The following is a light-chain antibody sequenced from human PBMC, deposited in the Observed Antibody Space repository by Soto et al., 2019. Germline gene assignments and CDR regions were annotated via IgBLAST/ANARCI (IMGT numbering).Light chain of an antibody. CDR3: ATWDRSLSVYVL. J-gene: IGLJ2*01. CDR1: SSNVGSNY. V-gene: IGLV1-51*01. Sequence: QSVLTQPPSVSAAPGQKVTISCSGSSSNVGSNYVSWYQQLPGTAPKLLIYDNNKRPSGIPDRFSGSKSGTSGTLDITGLQTGDEADYYCATWDRSLSVYVLFGGGTKVTVL. CDR2: DNN.